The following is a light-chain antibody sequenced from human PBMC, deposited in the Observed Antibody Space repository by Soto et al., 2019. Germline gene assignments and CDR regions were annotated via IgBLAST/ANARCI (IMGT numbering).Light chain of an antibody. Sequence: TEPCPESGYLGESVTFSCTGTSSDVGVYTHVAWYQQHPGKVPKLVIYEVTNRPSGVASRFSGSKPGNTASLTISGLQVEDEADYYCISYTGRSVSDVFRSGTRVTV. CDR2: EVT. CDR1: SSDVGVYTH. CDR3: ISYTGRSVSDV. V-gene: IGLV2-14*01. J-gene: IGLJ1*01.